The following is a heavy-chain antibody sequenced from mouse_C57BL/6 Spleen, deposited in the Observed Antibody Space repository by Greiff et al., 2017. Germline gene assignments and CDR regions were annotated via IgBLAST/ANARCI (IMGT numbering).Heavy chain of an antibody. J-gene: IGHJ4*01. D-gene: IGHD2-4*01. CDR1: GYTFTSYW. Sequence: QVQLQQPGAEIVKPGASVKMSCKASGYTFTSYWITWVKQRPGQGLEWIGDIYPGSGSTNYNEKFKSKATLTVDTSSSTAYMQLSSLTSEDSAVYYCANDYDADYYAMDYWGQGTSVTVSS. CDR3: ANDYDADYYAMDY. V-gene: IGHV1-55*01. CDR2: IYPGSGST.